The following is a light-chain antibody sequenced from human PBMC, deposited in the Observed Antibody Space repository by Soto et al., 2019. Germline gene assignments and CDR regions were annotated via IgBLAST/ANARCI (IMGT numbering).Light chain of an antibody. V-gene: IGLV2-23*01. CDR1: SSDVGSYNL. CDR3: WSYAGSNTVV. Sequence: QSALTQPASVSGSAGQSITISCTGTSSDVGSYNLVSWFQQHPGKAPKLMIYEGNKRPSGVSNRFSGSKSGNTASLTISGLQAEDEADYYCWSYAGSNTVVFGGGTKLTVL. J-gene: IGLJ2*01. CDR2: EGN.